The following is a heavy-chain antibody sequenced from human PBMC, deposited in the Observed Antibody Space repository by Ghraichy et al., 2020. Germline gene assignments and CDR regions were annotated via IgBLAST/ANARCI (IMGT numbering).Heavy chain of an antibody. D-gene: IGHD1-26*01. J-gene: IGHJ4*02. V-gene: IGHV4-31*03. Sequence: SQTLSLTCTVSGGSISSGGYYWSGIRQHPGKGLEWIGYIYYSGSTYYNPSLKSRVTISVDTSKNQFSLKLSSVTAADTAVYYCARGLVGTFDYWGQGTLVTVSS. CDR2: IYYSGST. CDR3: ARGLVGTFDY. CDR1: GGSISSGGYY.